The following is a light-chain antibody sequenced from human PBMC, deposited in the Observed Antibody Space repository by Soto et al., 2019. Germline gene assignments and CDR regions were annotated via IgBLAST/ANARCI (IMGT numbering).Light chain of an antibody. V-gene: IGLV2-14*01. Sequence: QSVLTQPASVSGSPGQSITISCTGTSSDIGIFNYVSWYQQHPGKAPKLIIYEVTNRPSGVSDRFSGSKSGNTASLNISGLQADDEADYYCFSITTDWTHVFGTGTKLTVL. CDR1: SSDIGIFNY. J-gene: IGLJ1*01. CDR2: EVT. CDR3: FSITTDWTHV.